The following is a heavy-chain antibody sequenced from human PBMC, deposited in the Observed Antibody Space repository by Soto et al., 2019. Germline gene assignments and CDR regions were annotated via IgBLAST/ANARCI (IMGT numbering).Heavy chain of an antibody. V-gene: IGHV3-21*01. CDR1: GFTFSAYN. CDR2: ISAGSLFI. D-gene: IGHD3-16*01. J-gene: IGHJ4*02. CDR3: ARSPGVGVRGAD. Sequence: VRLSCPGSGFTFSAYNINWVRQAPGKGLEWVSSISAGSLFIYQPDSMKGRFTISRDDARNSVYLQMNSLTAEDTAVYYCARSPGVGVRGADWGQGTLVSVS.